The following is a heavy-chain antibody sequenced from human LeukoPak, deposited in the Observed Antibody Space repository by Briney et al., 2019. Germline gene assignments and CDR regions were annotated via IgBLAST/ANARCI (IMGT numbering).Heavy chain of an antibody. D-gene: IGHD3-16*01. J-gene: IGHJ3*01. CDR1: GGSISSGSYY. Sequence: SQTLSLTCTVSGGSISSGSYYWSWIRQPAGKGLEWIGRIYTSGSTNYNPSLKSRVTISVDTSKNQFSLKLSSVTAADTAVCYCARDLVTGGGAVDFWGQGTMVTVSS. V-gene: IGHV4-61*02. CDR3: ARDLVTGGGAVDF. CDR2: IYTSGST.